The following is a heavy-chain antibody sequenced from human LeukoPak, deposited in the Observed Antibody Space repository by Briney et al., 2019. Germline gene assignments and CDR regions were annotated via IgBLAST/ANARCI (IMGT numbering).Heavy chain of an antibody. D-gene: IGHD3-10*01. CDR1: GGSISSYY. J-gene: IGHJ4*02. Sequence: SETLSLTCTVSGGSISSYYWSWIRQPAGKGLEWIGRIYTSGSTNYNPSLESRVTISVDTSKNQFSLKLSSVTAADTAVYYCARDRYYYGSGSYYFDYWGQGTLVTVSS. V-gene: IGHV4-4*07. CDR3: ARDRYYYGSGSYYFDY. CDR2: IYTSGST.